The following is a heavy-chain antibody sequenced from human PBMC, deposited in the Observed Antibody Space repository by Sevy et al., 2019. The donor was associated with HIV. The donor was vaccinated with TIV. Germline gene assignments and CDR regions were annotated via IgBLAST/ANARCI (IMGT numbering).Heavy chain of an antibody. CDR2: ISYDGSNK. D-gene: IGHD1-20*01. CDR3: ARAQAIITVTSNYFYYYGMDV. Sequence: GGSLRLSCAASGFTFSSYAMHWVRQAPGKGLEWVAVISYDGSNKYYADSVKGRFTISRDNSKNTLYLQMNSLRAEDTAVYYCARAQAIITVTSNYFYYYGMDVWGQGTTVTVSS. CDR1: GFTFSSYA. V-gene: IGHV3-30*04. J-gene: IGHJ6*02.